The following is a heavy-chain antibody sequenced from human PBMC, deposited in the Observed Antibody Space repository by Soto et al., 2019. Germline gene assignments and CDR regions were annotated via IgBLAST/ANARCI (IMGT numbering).Heavy chain of an antibody. CDR3: ARNEPSYYDFWSGYYAGYYYYGTDV. Sequence: ASVKVSCKASGYTFTSYAMHWVRQAPGQRLEWMGWINAGNGNTKYSQKFQGRVTITRDTSASTAYMELSSLRSEDTAVYYCARNEPSYYDFWSGYYAGYYYYGTDVRGQATTVPVSS. J-gene: IGHJ6*02. CDR2: INAGNGNT. D-gene: IGHD3-3*01. V-gene: IGHV1-3*01. CDR1: GYTFTSYA.